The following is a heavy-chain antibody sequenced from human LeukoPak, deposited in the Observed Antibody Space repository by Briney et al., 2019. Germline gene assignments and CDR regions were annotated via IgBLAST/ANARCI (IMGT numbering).Heavy chain of an antibody. V-gene: IGHV1-18*01. CDR1: GYTFTSYA. D-gene: IGHD5-12*01. CDR2: VIAYNGHT. CDR3: ARGVATTYFDY. Sequence: GASVKVSCKASGYTFTSYAISWVRQAPGQGLEWMGWVIAYNGHTNYAQNLQGRVTMTTDTSTSTAYMELRSLRSDDTAVYYCARGVATTYFDYWGQGTLVTVSS. J-gene: IGHJ4*02.